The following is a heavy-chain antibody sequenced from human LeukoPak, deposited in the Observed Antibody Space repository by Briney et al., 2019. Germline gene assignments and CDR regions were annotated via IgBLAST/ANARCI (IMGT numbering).Heavy chain of an antibody. D-gene: IGHD3-22*01. CDR3: AKKGYYDGSGYYMYYFDH. CDR2: ISGSGGTA. CDR1: SFTFSIYA. Sequence: GGSLRLSCAASSFTFSIYAMSWVRQAPGKGLEWVSAISGSGGTAYYAGSVKGRFTISRDNSKNTLYLQMNSLRAEDTAIYYCAKKGYYDGSGYYMYYFDHWGQGTLVIVSS. V-gene: IGHV3-23*01. J-gene: IGHJ4*02.